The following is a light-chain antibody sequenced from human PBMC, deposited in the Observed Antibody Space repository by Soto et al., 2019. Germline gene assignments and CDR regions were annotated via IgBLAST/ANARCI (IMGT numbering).Light chain of an antibody. CDR2: EVT. Sequence: QSVLTQPASVSGSPGQTITISCTGTSSDIGGYKYVSWYQQHPGKAPKLIIYEVTNRPSGVSHRFSGSKSGNTAFLTISGLQAEDETDYHCSSYRTSTTYVFGTGTKVTVL. V-gene: IGLV2-14*01. CDR3: SSYRTSTTYV. CDR1: SSDIGGYKY. J-gene: IGLJ1*01.